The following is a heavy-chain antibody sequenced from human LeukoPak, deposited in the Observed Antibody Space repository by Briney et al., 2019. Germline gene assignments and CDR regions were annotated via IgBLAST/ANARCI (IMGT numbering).Heavy chain of an antibody. J-gene: IGHJ6*03. CDR3: AKGPGPGYFYYYMDV. CDR2: ITGSGGSI. CDR1: RFTFSSYA. V-gene: IGHV3-23*01. Sequence: PGGSLRLSCAASRFTFSSYAMSWVRQAAGKGLEWVSAITGSGGSIYYADSLKGRFIISRDNSKNTLYLQMNSLRAEDTAVYYCAKGPGPGYFYYYMDVWGKGTTVTVSS.